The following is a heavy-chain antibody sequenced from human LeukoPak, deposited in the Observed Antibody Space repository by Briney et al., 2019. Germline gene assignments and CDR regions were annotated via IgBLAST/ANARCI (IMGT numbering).Heavy chain of an antibody. V-gene: IGHV1-69*05. CDR2: IIPIFGTA. Sequence: SSVKVSCKASGGTFSSYAISWVRQAPGQGLEWMGRIIPIFGTANYAQKFQGRVTITTDESTSTAYMELSSLRSEDTAVYYCARTARSGYGRFDYWGQGTLVTVSS. D-gene: IGHD3-3*01. J-gene: IGHJ4*02. CDR1: GGTFSSYA. CDR3: ARTARSGYGRFDY.